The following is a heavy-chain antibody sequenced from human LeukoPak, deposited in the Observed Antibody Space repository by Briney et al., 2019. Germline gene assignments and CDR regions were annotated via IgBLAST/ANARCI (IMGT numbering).Heavy chain of an antibody. Sequence: SETLSLTCTVSGYSISSGYYWGWIRQPPGKGLEWIGNIYHSGTSYYNPSLKSRVTISVDTSKNQFSLKLSFVTAADTAMCYCARLVTTRSPFDYWGQGTLVTVSS. CDR1: GYSISSGYY. CDR3: ARLVTTRSPFDY. CDR2: IYHSGTS. D-gene: IGHD4-17*01. J-gene: IGHJ4*02. V-gene: IGHV4-38-2*02.